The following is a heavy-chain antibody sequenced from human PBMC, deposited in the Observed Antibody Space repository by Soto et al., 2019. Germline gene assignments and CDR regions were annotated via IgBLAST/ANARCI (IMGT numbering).Heavy chain of an antibody. CDR1: GGSFSGYY. CDR3: AGGSNWHDAFDI. J-gene: IGHJ3*02. V-gene: IGHV3-66*01. D-gene: IGHD6-13*01. CDR2: IYTGGST. Sequence: ETLSLTCAVYGGSFSGYYWSWVRQAPGKGLEWVSVIYTGGSTYYADSVKGRFTISRDNSKNTLYLQMNSLRAEDTAVYYCAGGSNWHDAFDIWGQGTMVTVS.